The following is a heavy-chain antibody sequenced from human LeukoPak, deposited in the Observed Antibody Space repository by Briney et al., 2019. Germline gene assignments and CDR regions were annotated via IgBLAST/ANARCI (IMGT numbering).Heavy chain of an antibody. Sequence: ASVKVSCKASGYTFTSYGITWVRQAPGQGLEWMGWISAYNGNTNYAQKLQGRVTMTTDTSTSTAYMELRSLTSDDTAVYYCARDCPCSSSGLTSDYWGQGTLVTVSS. CDR2: ISAYNGNT. J-gene: IGHJ4*02. CDR3: ARDCPCSSSGLTSDY. V-gene: IGHV1-18*01. CDR1: GYTFTSYG. D-gene: IGHD6-6*01.